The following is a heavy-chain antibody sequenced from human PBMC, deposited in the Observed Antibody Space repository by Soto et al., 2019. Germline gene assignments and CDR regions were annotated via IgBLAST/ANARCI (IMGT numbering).Heavy chain of an antibody. J-gene: IGHJ4*02. CDR3: ARGHFDSRGYSNALDY. D-gene: IGHD3-22*01. CDR2: TYYRSKWYS. Sequence: PSQTLSLTCAISGDSVSSNSAAWNWIRQSPSGGLEWLGRTYYRSKWYSVSAVSVKSRATIKPDMSKNHVSLILKSVNIADSAIYYCARGHFDSRGYSNALDYWGQGIQVTVSS. V-gene: IGHV6-1*01. CDR1: GDSVSSNSAA.